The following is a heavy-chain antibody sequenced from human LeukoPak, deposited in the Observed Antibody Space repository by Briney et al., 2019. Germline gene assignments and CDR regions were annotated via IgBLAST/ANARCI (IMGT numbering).Heavy chain of an antibody. CDR1: GFTVGSNY. D-gene: IGHD3-10*01. CDR2: IYSGGST. CDR3: ARGEGYYGSGESNGMDV. Sequence: GGSLRLSCAASGFTVGSNYMGWVRQAPGKGLEWVSTIYSGGSTYYADSVKGRFTISRDNSKNTLYLQMNSLRAEDTAVYYCARGEGYYGSGESNGMDVWGQGTTVTVSS. V-gene: IGHV3-66*01. J-gene: IGHJ6*02.